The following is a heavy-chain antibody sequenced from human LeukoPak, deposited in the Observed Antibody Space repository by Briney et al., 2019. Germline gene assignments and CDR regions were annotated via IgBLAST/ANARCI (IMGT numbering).Heavy chain of an antibody. CDR1: GYTFTGFY. D-gene: IGHD2-2*01. CDR3: ANGEYQLPLDI. CDR2: IIPILGIA. V-gene: IGHV1-69*02. J-gene: IGHJ3*02. Sequence: SVKVSCKASGYTFTGFYMHWVRQAPGQGLEWMGRIIPILGIANYAQKFQGRVTITADKSTSTAYMELSSLRSEDTAVYYCANGEYQLPLDIWGQGTMVTVSS.